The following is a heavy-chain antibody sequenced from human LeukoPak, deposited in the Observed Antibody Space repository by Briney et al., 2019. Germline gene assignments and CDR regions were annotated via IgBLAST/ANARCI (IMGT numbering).Heavy chain of an antibody. Sequence: GESLQISCKGSGYSFTSNWIGWVRQVPGKGLEWMGIIYPGDSDIRYSPSFQGQVTISADRSISTAYLQWSSLKASDTAMYYCARHRGSGSYSLFSWFDSWGQGTLVTVSS. CDR1: GYSFTSNW. CDR2: IYPGDSDI. V-gene: IGHV5-51*01. J-gene: IGHJ5*01. D-gene: IGHD3-10*01. CDR3: ARHRGSGSYSLFSWFDS.